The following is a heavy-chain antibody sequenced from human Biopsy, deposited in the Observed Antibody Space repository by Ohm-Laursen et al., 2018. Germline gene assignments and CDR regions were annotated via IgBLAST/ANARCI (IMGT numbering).Heavy chain of an antibody. D-gene: IGHD3-3*01. CDR2: IIAVSGLV. Sequence: SVKASRKASGGTFSNYAISWVRQAPGEGLEWMGGIIAVSGLVNYAPKFQGRVSITADKSTTTAYMELSNLKSEDTAVYYCATPFQYYDSWGGYPPFDHWGQGTLVTVSS. CDR3: ATPFQYYDSWGGYPPFDH. CDR1: GGTFSNYA. V-gene: IGHV1-69*10. J-gene: IGHJ4*02.